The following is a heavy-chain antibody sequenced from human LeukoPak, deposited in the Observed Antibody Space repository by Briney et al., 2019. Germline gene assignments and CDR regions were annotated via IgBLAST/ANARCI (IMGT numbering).Heavy chain of an antibody. D-gene: IGHD5-12*01. Sequence: PGGSLTLSCAASGFTFSNYGVHWVRQAPGKGLEWVAVIRYDGSTKYYADSVKGRFTISRDNSNNTVYLEMNSMSAENTAVYSGAISSSREGGYDFVFERWGEGTLISVSS. V-gene: IGHV3-33*01. CDR1: GFTFSNYG. J-gene: IGHJ4*02. CDR2: IRYDGSTK. CDR3: AISSSREGGYDFVFER.